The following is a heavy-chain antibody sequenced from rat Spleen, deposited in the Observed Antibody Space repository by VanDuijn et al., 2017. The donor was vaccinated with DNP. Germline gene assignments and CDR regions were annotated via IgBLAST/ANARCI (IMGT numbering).Heavy chain of an antibody. D-gene: IGHD1-2*01. J-gene: IGHJ4*01. CDR1: GFSLTSYG. Sequence: QVQLKESGPGLVQPSQTLSLTCTVSGFSLTSYGVSWVRQPLGKGLVWMGTIWAGGSTNYNSVLKSRLSISRDTSKNQVFLKMNSLQTEDTAIYFFTRDYYSRYIYHWAMDAWGQGTSVTVSS. V-gene: IGHV2-15*01. CDR2: IWAGGST. CDR3: TRDYYSRYIYHWAMDA.